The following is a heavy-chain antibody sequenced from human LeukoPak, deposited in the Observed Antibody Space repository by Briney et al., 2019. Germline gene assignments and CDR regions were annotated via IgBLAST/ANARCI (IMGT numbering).Heavy chain of an antibody. J-gene: IGHJ5*02. Sequence: PGGSLRLSCAASGFTVSSNYMSWVRQAPGKGLEWVSVIYSGGSTYYADSVKGRFTISRNNSKNTLYLQMNSLRAEDTAVYYCARVQTLEVGWFDPWGQGTLVTVSS. CDR2: IYSGGST. V-gene: IGHV3-53*01. CDR3: ARVQTLEVGWFDP. CDR1: GFTVSSNY. D-gene: IGHD3-3*01.